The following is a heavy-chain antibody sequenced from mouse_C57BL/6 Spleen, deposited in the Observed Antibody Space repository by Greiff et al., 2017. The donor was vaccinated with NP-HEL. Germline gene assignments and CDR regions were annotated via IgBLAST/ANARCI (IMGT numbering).Heavy chain of an antibody. V-gene: IGHV1-64*01. Sequence: QVQLKQPGAELVKPGASVKLSCKASGYTFTGYWMHWVKQRPGQGLEWVGMIHPNSGSTNYNEKFKSKATLTVDKSSSTAYMQLSSLTSEDSAVYYCARELDSSGPDYWGQGTTLTVSS. CDR1: GYTFTGYW. CDR2: IHPNSGST. CDR3: ARELDSSGPDY. J-gene: IGHJ2*01. D-gene: IGHD3-2*02.